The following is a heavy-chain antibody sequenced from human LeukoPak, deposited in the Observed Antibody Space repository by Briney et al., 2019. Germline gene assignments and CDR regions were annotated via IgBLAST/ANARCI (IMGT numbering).Heavy chain of an antibody. CDR3: ARDGASHPSIYYFDY. CDR1: GFTFSSYE. J-gene: IGHJ4*02. CDR2: ISSGGGGI. V-gene: IGHV3-48*03. D-gene: IGHD4-17*01. Sequence: GGSLRLSCAASGFTFSSYEMNWVRQAPGKGLEWVSYISSGGGGIFYADSVKGRFTISRDNAKNSLHLQMYSLRAEDTAVYYCARDGASHPSIYYFDYWGQGTLVTVSS.